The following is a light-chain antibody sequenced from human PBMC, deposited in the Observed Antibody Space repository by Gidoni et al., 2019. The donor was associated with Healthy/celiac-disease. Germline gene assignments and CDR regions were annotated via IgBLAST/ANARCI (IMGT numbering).Light chain of an antibody. J-gene: IGLJ1*01. Sequence: QSALTQPRSVSGSPGQSVTISCTGTSSDVGGYNYVSWYQKPPGKAPKLMIYDVRKRPSGVPDRFSGSKSGNTASLTISGLQAEDEADYYCCSYAGSYTYVFGTGTKVTVL. CDR1: SSDVGGYNY. CDR2: DVR. CDR3: CSYAGSYTYV. V-gene: IGLV2-11*01.